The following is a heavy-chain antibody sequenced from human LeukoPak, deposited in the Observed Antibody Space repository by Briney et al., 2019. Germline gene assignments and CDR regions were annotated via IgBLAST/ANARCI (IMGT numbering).Heavy chain of an antibody. CDR1: GYTFTGYY. Sequence: ASVEVSCKASGYTFTGYYMHWVRQAPGQGLEWMGRINPNSGGTNYAQKFQGRVTMTRDTSISTAYMELSRLRSDDTAVYYCASTMIAPYYFDYWGQGTLVTVSS. CDR2: INPNSGGT. V-gene: IGHV1-2*06. J-gene: IGHJ4*02. CDR3: ASTMIAPYYFDY. D-gene: IGHD3-22*01.